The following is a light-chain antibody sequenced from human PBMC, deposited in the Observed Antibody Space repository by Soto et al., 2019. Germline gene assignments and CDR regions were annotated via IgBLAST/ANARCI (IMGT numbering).Light chain of an antibody. CDR3: CSYAGSYTLV. J-gene: IGLJ2*01. CDR2: DVN. Sequence: QSVLTQPRSVSGSPGQSVTLSCTGTSSDDGGYHYVSWYQHHPGKAPKIIIYDVNKRPSGVPDRFSGSKSGNTASRTISGLQTEDEADYYCCSYAGSYTLVFGGGTKLTVL. CDR1: SSDDGGYHY. V-gene: IGLV2-11*01.